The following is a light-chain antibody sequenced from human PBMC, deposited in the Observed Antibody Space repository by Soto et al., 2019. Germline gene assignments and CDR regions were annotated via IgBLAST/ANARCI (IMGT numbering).Light chain of an antibody. J-gene: IGKJ1*01. CDR1: QSVGTN. CDR2: GAS. CDR3: QQYNNWPPRSYT. V-gene: IGKV3-15*01. Sequence: EIAIPQSPATLSVSPGEGATLSCRASQSVGTNLAWYQQKPGQTPRLLIYGASTRAAGLPARFRGSGSGTEFTLTINSLQSEDFAVYYCQQYNNWPPRSYTFGQGTKVDIK.